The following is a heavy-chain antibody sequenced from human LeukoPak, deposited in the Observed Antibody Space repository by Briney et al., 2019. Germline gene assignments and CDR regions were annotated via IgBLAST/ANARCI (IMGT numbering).Heavy chain of an antibody. J-gene: IGHJ4*02. Sequence: GGSLRLSCAASGFTFSSYGMHWVRQAPGKGLEWVAVISYDGSNKYYADSVKGRFTFSRDNSKNTLYLQMNSLRAEDTAVYYCAKVSSPDIVVVTATFDYWGQGTLVTVSS. CDR2: ISYDGSNK. CDR1: GFTFSSYG. D-gene: IGHD2-21*02. CDR3: AKVSSPDIVVVTATFDY. V-gene: IGHV3-30*18.